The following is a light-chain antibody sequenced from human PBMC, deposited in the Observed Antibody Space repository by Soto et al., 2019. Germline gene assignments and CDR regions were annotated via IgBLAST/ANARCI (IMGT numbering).Light chain of an antibody. V-gene: IGLV2-8*01. CDR1: SSDVAGSDY. J-gene: IGLJ2*01. Sequence: QSALTQPPSASGSPGQSVTISCTGTSSDVAGSDYVSWYQQHPGKAPKLIIYEVTKRPAGVPDRVSGSKSGNTASLTVSGLHADDESYYYCSSFARGDNPHVLFGGGTKLTVL. CDR2: EVT. CDR3: SSFARGDNPHVL.